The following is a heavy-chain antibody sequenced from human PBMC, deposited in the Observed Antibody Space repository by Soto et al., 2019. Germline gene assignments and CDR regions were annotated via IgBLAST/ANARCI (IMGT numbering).Heavy chain of an antibody. V-gene: IGHV1-46*01. CDR3: ARDVVVVAATYPAAFDI. CDR1: GYTFTRYN. CDR2: INPSGGST. Sequence: ASVKVSCKTPGYTFTRYNIHWVRQAPGQRLEWMGIINPSGGSTSYAQKFQGRVTMTRDTSTNTVYMELSSLRSGDTAVYYCARDVVVVAATYPAAFDIWGQGTMVTVSS. D-gene: IGHD2-15*01. J-gene: IGHJ3*02.